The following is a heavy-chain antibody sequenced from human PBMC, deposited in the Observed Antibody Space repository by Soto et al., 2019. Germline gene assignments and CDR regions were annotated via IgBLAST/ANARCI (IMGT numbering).Heavy chain of an antibody. D-gene: IGHD3-16*01. Sequence: QVQLVESGGGVVQPGRSLRLSCAASGFTFSYHALHWVRQAPGKGLEWVAVISYDGDNKYIAESVKGRFTISRDNAKNTVYLPMNSLRAEDTAMSFCARGTTTDACSDMDVGGHGTTVTVSS. CDR1: GFTFSYHA. CDR3: ARGTTTDACSDMDV. V-gene: IGHV3-30-3*01. J-gene: IGHJ6*02. CDR2: ISYDGDNK.